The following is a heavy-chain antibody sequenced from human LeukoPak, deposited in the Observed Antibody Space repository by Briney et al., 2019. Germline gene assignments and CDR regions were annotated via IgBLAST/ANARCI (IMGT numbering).Heavy chain of an antibody. J-gene: IGHJ4*02. CDR3: AKDRRIYMAAPDY. V-gene: IGHV3-23*01. D-gene: IGHD6-13*01. CDR2: ISGSGGST. CDR1: GFTFSSYA. Sequence: QPGGSLRLSCAASGFTFSSYAMSWVRQAPGKGLEWVSAISGSGGSTYYADSVKGRFTISRDNSKNTLYLQMISLRAEDTAVYYCAKDRRIYMAAPDYWGQGTLVTVSS.